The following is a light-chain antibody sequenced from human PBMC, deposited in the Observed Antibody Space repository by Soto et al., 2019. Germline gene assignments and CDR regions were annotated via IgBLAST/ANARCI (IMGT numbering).Light chain of an antibody. CDR3: QQLRMYPST. Sequence: IQLTQSPSSLSASVGDSVTITCRASKDIAIYLAWYQQKPGEAPKLLIYAASTLYGGVPSRFSGSGSGTDFALTITSLQAEDFATYYCQQLRMYPSTFGGGTKVDI. CDR2: AAS. CDR1: KDIAIY. V-gene: IGKV1-9*01. J-gene: IGKJ4*01.